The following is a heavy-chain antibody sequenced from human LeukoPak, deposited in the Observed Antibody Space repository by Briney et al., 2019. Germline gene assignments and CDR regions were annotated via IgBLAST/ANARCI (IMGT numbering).Heavy chain of an antibody. CDR3: AKAGGSGSYYFDY. CDR2: IWYDGSNK. Sequence: PGGSLRLSCAASGFTFSSYGMHWVRQAPGKGLEWVAVIWYDGSNKYYADSVKGRFTISRDNSKNTLYLQMNSLRAEDTAVYYCAKAGGSGSYYFDYWGQGTLVTVSS. V-gene: IGHV3-30*02. D-gene: IGHD3-10*01. J-gene: IGHJ4*02. CDR1: GFTFSSYG.